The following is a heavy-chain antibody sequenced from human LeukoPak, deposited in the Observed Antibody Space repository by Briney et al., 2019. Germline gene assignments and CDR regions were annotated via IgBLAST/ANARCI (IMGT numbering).Heavy chain of an antibody. J-gene: IGHJ6*03. V-gene: IGHV4-59*01. Sequence: SETLSLTCTVSGGSISSYYWSWIRQPPGKGLEWIGYIHYSGSTNYNPSLKSRVTISVDTSRNQFSLKLSSVTAADTAVYYCSGSYVYYYYYYMDVWGKGTTVTISS. CDR3: SGSYVYYYYYYMDV. CDR2: IHYSGST. CDR1: GGSISSYY. D-gene: IGHD1-26*01.